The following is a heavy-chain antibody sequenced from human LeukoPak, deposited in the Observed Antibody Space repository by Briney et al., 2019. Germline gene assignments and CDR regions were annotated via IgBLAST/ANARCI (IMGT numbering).Heavy chain of an antibody. V-gene: IGHV4-30-2*01. D-gene: IGHD5-18*01. CDR1: GGSISSGGYS. CDR3: ARAGSYGEFDI. CDR2: IYHSGST. Sequence: SETLSLTCAVSGGSISSGGYSWSWIGQPPGKGLEWIGYIYHSGSTYYNPSLKSRVTISVDRSKNQSSLKLSSVTAADTAVYYCARAGSYGEFDIWGQGTMVTVSS. J-gene: IGHJ3*02.